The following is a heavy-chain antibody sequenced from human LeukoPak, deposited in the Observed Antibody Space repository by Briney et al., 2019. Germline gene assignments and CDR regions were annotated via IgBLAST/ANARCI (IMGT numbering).Heavy chain of an antibody. Sequence: GGSLRLSCEASGFTFSNYWMSWVRQAPGKGLEWLANIKEDGSEEYYVDSVKGRFTISRDNVKNFLYLQVNSLTAEDTAVYYCARGMYSYYGSGYYPVGDYWGQGTLVTVSS. CDR1: GFTFSNYW. J-gene: IGHJ4*02. CDR3: ARGMYSYYGSGYYPVGDY. D-gene: IGHD3-22*01. CDR2: IKEDGSEE. V-gene: IGHV3-7*05.